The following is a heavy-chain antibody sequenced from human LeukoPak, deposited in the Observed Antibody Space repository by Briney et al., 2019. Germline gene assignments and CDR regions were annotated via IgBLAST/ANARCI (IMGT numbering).Heavy chain of an antibody. CDR3: ARDHMVRGVIIYYYMDV. D-gene: IGHD3-10*01. CDR1: GFTVSSNY. V-gene: IGHV3-53*01. CDR2: IYSGGST. J-gene: IGHJ6*03. Sequence: PGGSLRLSCAASGFTVSSNYMSWVRQAPGKGLEWVSVIYSGGSTYYADSVKGRFTISRDNTKNTLYLQMNSLRAEDTAVYYCARDHMVRGVIIYYYMDVWGKGTTVTVSS.